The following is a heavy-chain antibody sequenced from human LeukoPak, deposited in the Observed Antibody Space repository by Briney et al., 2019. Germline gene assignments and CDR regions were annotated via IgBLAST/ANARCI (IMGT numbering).Heavy chain of an antibody. Sequence: SETLSLTCAVYGGSFSGYYWSWIRQPPGKGLEWIGEINHSGSTNYNPSLKSRVTISVDTSKNLFSLKLSSVTTADTAVYYCARVRSAGYCSGGSCPRYYYYGMDVWGQGTTVTVSS. V-gene: IGHV4-34*01. D-gene: IGHD2-15*01. CDR3: ARVRSAGYCSGGSCPRYYYYGMDV. J-gene: IGHJ6*02. CDR2: INHSGST. CDR1: GGSFSGYY.